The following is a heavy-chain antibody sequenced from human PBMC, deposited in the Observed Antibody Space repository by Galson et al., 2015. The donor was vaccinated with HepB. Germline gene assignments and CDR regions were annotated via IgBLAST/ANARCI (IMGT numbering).Heavy chain of an antibody. CDR2: INPSGGST. D-gene: IGHD6-19*01. CDR3: ARGDRGYSNGWHGFDY. V-gene: IGHV1-46*01. J-gene: IGHJ4*02. Sequence: SVKVSCKASGYTFTSYYMHWVRQAPGQGLEWMGIINPSGGSTSYAQKFQGRVTMTRDTSTSTVYMELSSLRSEDTAVYYCARGDRGYSNGWHGFDYWGQGTLVTVSS. CDR1: GYTFTSYY.